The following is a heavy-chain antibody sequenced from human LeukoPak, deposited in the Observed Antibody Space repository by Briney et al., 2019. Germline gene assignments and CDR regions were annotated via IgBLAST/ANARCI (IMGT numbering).Heavy chain of an antibody. CDR1: GFTFNTFG. J-gene: IGHJ4*02. Sequence: PGGSLRLSCATSGFTFNTFGMHWVRQAPGKGLEWVSYITGSATTTYYADSVKGRFTISRDNGKNSLYLQMNSLRAEDTSVYYCARGEKATIPYWGQGTLVTVSS. CDR2: ITGSATTT. D-gene: IGHD5-24*01. V-gene: IGHV3-48*01. CDR3: ARGEKATIPY.